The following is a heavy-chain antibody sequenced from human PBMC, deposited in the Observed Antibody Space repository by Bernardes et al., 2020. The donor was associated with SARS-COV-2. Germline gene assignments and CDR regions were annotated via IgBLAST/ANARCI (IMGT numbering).Heavy chain of an antibody. Sequence: GGSLKLSCKASGYSFPNFWIGWVRQMPGKGLEWVGIVYPGDSDTRYSPSFQGQVTISADKSINTAYLQWSSLKASDTAIYYCASSVVVATIFGLDYWGQGTLVTVSS. CDR1: GYSFPNFW. J-gene: IGHJ4*02. CDR3: ASSVVVATIFGLDY. CDR2: VYPGDSDT. V-gene: IGHV5-51*01. D-gene: IGHD5-12*01.